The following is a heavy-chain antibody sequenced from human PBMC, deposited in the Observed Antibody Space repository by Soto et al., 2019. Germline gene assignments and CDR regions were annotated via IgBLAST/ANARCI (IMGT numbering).Heavy chain of an antibody. V-gene: IGHV1-69*13. Sequence: ASVKVSCKASGGTFSSYAISWVRQALGQGLEWMGGIIPIFGTANYAQKFQGRVTITADESTSTAYMELSSLRSEDTAVYYCARSRYSSSKDWFDPWGQGTLVTVSS. J-gene: IGHJ5*02. CDR3: ARSRYSSSKDWFDP. CDR2: IIPIFGTA. D-gene: IGHD6-6*01. CDR1: GGTFSSYA.